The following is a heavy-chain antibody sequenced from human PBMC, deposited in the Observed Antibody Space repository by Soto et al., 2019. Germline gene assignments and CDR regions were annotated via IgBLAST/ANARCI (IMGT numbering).Heavy chain of an antibody. J-gene: IGHJ4*02. CDR1: GFGFSTHA. Sequence: GGSLRPSFAASGFGFSTHALSWVRQAPGKGLEWLSYISNDGSTTHYADSVKGRFTISRENSRNTLHLQMNNLRVDDTAVYYCAKGFDYGATKHIDHWGQGTLVTVSS. CDR3: AKGFDYGATKHIDH. D-gene: IGHD4-17*01. CDR2: ISNDGSTT. V-gene: IGHV3-23*03.